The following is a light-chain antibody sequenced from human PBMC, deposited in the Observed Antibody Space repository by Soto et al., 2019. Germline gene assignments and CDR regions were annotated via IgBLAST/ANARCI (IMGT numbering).Light chain of an antibody. CDR1: GSNIGAGFD. Sequence: QAVVTQPPSLSGAPGQNIIISCTGGGSNIGAGFDVHWYQQLPGTAPKLLIYGNTNRPSGVPDRFSGSKSGTSASLVLTGLQADDEADYYCQSYDTGLSGPVVFGGGTKLTVL. V-gene: IGLV1-40*01. CDR3: QSYDTGLSGPVV. J-gene: IGLJ2*01. CDR2: GNT.